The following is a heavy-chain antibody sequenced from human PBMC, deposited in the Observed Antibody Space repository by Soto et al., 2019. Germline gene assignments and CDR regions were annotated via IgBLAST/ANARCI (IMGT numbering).Heavy chain of an antibody. V-gene: IGHV3-74*01. CDR3: ASDGGGRTDY. CDR1: GLTFSSYW. J-gene: IGHJ4*02. Sequence: PGGSMRLSCAASGLTFSSYWMYWVRQAPGKGLVWVSRITSDGSGTNYADSVKGRFTISRDNAKNTLYLQMNSLRAEDTAVYFCASDGGGRTDYWGQGTLVTVSS. CDR2: ITSDGSGT. D-gene: IGHD2-15*01.